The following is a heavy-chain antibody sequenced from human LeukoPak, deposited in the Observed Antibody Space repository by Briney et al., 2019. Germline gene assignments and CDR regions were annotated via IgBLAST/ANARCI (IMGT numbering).Heavy chain of an antibody. V-gene: IGHV4-34*01. Sequence: PSETLSLTCTVSGGSISSYYWSWIRQPPGKGLEWIGEINHSGSTNYNPSLKSRVTISVDTSKNQFSLKLSSVTAADTAVYYCARWSPVRARYYYYGMDVWGQGTTVTVSS. CDR2: INHSGST. CDR3: ARWSPVRARYYYYGMDV. J-gene: IGHJ6*02. CDR1: GGSISSYY.